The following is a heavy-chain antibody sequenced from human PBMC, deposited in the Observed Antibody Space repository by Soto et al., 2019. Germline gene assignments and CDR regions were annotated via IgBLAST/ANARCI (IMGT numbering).Heavy chain of an antibody. Sequence: QVQLVESGGGVVQPGRSLRLSCAASGFTFSSYGMHWVRQAPGKGLEWVAVISYDGSNKYYADSVKGRFTISRDNSKNTLYLQMNSLRAEDTAVYYCAKASHPVAFEYWGQGTLVTVSS. CDR2: ISYDGSNK. CDR1: GFTFSSYG. D-gene: IGHD2-15*01. CDR3: AKASHPVAFEY. V-gene: IGHV3-30*18. J-gene: IGHJ4*02.